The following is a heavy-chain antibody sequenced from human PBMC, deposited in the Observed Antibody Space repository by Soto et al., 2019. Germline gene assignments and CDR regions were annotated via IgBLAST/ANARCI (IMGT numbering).Heavy chain of an antibody. V-gene: IGHV1-18*01. Sequence: QVQLVQSGAEVKKPGTSVKVSCKTSGYTFTSYGISWARQAPGQGLEWMGWISAYNGNTNYAQNVQGRVSMTTDTSTSTAYMELRSLRSDDTAVYYCARCQYSSGWYDGDYWGQGTLVTVSS. CDR2: ISAYNGNT. D-gene: IGHD6-19*01. CDR3: ARCQYSSGWYDGDY. J-gene: IGHJ4*02. CDR1: GYTFTSYG.